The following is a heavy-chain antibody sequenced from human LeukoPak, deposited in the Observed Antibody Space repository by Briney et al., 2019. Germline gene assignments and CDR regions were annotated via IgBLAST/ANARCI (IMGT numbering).Heavy chain of an antibody. CDR1: GGSFSDYF. J-gene: IGHJ4*02. D-gene: IGHD4-17*01. CDR3: ARGEDGTGDYRPTYFDS. V-gene: IGHV4-34*01. CDR2: INHGGGT. Sequence: SETLSLTCAVYGGSFSDYFWNWIRQTPGKGLEWIGEINHGGGTNYNPSLKSRATISEDTSKKQFSLNLTSVTAADTAVYYCARGEDGTGDYRPTYFDSWGQGTLVTVSS.